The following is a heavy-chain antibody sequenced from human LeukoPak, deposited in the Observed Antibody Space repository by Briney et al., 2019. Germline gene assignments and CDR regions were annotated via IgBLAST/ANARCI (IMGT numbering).Heavy chain of an antibody. D-gene: IGHD5-12*01. CDR3: ARVGYSGYDGASFDY. V-gene: IGHV4-39*01. CDR2: MFYGETT. CDR1: GDSIRSSGYY. J-gene: IGHJ4*02. Sequence: PSETLSLTCIVSGDSIRSSGYYWGWIRQPPGKGLEWIGSMFYGETTSYSPSLQGRVTISLDTSKNQFSLRLNSVTAADTAVYYCARVGYSGYDGASFDYWGQGTLVTVSS.